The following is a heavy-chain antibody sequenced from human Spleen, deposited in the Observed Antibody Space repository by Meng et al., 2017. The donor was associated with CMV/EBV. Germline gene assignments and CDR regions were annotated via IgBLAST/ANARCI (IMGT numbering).Heavy chain of an antibody. CDR3: ARGSGSSLYYYYYGMDV. CDR2: IIPIFGTA. V-gene: IGHV1-69*05. Sequence: SVKVSCKASEGTFSNYAISWVRQAPGQGLEWMGGIIPIFGTADYAQKFQGRVTITTDESTSTAYMELSSLRSEDTAVYYCARGSGSSLYYYYYGMDVWGQGTTVTVSS. CDR1: EGTFSNYA. D-gene: IGHD3-10*01. J-gene: IGHJ6*02.